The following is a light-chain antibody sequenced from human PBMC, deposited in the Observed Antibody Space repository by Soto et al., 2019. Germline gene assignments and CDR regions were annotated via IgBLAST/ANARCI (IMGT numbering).Light chain of an antibody. CDR1: ASNIENSF. CDR3: GAWDDSLSGLV. Sequence: SVLTQPPSVSAAPGQEVTISCSGSASNIENSFVSWYQHLPGTAPKLVIFDTYKLYAVSPDLFSVSNSGTSATLAISGLQAGDEAVYYCGAWDDSLSGLVFGTGTKVTVL. J-gene: IGLJ1*01. V-gene: IGLV1-51*01. CDR2: DTY.